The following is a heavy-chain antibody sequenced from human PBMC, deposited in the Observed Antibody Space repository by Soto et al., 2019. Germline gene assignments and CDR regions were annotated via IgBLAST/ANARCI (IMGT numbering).Heavy chain of an antibody. Sequence: SETLSLTCTVSGGSISSGGYYWSWIRQHPGKGLEWIGYIYYSGSTYYNPSLKSRVTISVDTSKNQFSLKLSSVTAADTAVYYCARSSLEITFGGVIVRKFDYWGQGTLVTVSS. D-gene: IGHD3-16*02. V-gene: IGHV4-31*03. CDR1: GGSISSGGYY. CDR3: ARSSLEITFGGVIVRKFDY. CDR2: IYYSGST. J-gene: IGHJ4*02.